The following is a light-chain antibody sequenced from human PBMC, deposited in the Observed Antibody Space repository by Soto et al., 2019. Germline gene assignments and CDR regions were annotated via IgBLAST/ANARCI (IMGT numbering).Light chain of an antibody. CDR1: QSVPSDY. V-gene: IGKV3-20*01. CDR3: QQYGTSPYT. Sequence: ELVLTQSPGTLSLYLGERATLSCRASQSVPSDYLAWYQQKRGQAPSLLIYAASSRATGVADRFSGSGSGTDFTLTISRLEPEDFAVYHCQQYGTSPYTFGQGTKLEIK. CDR2: AAS. J-gene: IGKJ2*01.